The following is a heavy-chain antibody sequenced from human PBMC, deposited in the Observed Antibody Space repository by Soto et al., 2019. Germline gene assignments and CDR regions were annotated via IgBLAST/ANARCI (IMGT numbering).Heavy chain of an antibody. CDR2: INHSGST. Sequence: PSETLSLTCAVYGGSFSGYYWSWIRQPPGKGLEWIGEINHSGSTNYNPSLKSRVTISVDTSRNQFSLKLSSVTAEDTAVYYCTTEGPGYCSGGSCYGLDYWGQGTLVTV. CDR3: TTEGPGYCSGGSCYGLDY. V-gene: IGHV4-34*01. J-gene: IGHJ4*02. CDR1: GGSFSGYY. D-gene: IGHD2-15*01.